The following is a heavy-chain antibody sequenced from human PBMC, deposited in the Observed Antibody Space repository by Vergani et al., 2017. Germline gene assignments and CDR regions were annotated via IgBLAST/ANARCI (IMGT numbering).Heavy chain of an antibody. CDR2: ISAYNGKT. J-gene: IGHJ6*02. V-gene: IGHV1-18*01. CDR3: ARSNRYYGMDV. Sequence: QVQLVQSGAEVKKPGASVKVSCKASGYTFTSYGISWVQQAPGQGLEWMGWISAYNGKTNYAQKLQGRVTMTTDTSTSTAYMELRSLRFDDTAVYYCARSNRYYGMDVWGQGTTVTVSS. CDR1: GYTFTSYG. D-gene: IGHD1-14*01.